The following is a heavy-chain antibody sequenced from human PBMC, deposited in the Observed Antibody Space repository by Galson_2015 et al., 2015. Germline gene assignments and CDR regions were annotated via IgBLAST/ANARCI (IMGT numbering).Heavy chain of an antibody. D-gene: IGHD2-15*01. CDR2: IWYDGSNQ. V-gene: IGHV3-33*01. J-gene: IGHJ4*02. Sequence: SLRLSCTASGFTFRNYGMHWVRQAPGKGLEWVAVIWYDGSNQDYADSVKGRFNISRANSKNTLYLQMYSLRVEDTAVYYCTSGLGLLKGFDYWGQGTLVTVSS. CDR1: GFTFRNYG. CDR3: TSGLGLLKGFDY.